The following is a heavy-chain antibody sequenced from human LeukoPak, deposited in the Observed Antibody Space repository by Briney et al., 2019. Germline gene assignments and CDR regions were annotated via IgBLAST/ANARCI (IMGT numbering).Heavy chain of an antibody. D-gene: IGHD5-18*01. CDR1: GFTFSSYG. J-gene: IGHJ4*02. V-gene: IGHV3-33*01. CDR2: IWYDGSSK. CDR3: ARDYSYAPRFDY. Sequence: GRSLRLSCAASGFTFSSYGMHWVRQAPGKGLEWVAVIWYDGSSKYYADSVKGRFTISRDNSKNTLYLQMNSLRAEDTAVYYCARDYSYAPRFDYWGQGTLVTVSS.